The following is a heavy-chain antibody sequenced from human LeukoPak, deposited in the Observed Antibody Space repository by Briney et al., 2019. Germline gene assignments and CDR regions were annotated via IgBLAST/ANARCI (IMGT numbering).Heavy chain of an antibody. Sequence: GGSLRLSCAASGFTVSSNYMSWVRQAPGKGLEWVSVIYSGGSTYYADSVKGRFTISRDNSKNTLYLQMNSLRAEDTAVYYCAKDRVSDYYDSSGYYDYWGQGTLVTVSS. D-gene: IGHD3-22*01. CDR1: GFTVSSNY. CDR2: IYSGGST. J-gene: IGHJ4*02. CDR3: AKDRVSDYYDSSGYYDY. V-gene: IGHV3-53*01.